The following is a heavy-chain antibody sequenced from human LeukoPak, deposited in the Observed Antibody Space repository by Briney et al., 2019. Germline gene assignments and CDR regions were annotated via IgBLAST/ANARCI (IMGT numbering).Heavy chain of an antibody. CDR2: IKQGGNEI. CDR3: ARHYGDYRRHPFDY. D-gene: IGHD4-17*01. J-gene: IGHJ4*02. CDR1: GFTFSSYG. V-gene: IGHV3-7*01. Sequence: GGSLRLFCVASGFTFSSYGLSGAGRAPGKGLKGVANIKQGGNEIYYVDSVEGRFTISRDNAKNSLYLQMNSLRAEDTAVYYCARHYGDYRRHPFDYWGQGTLVTVSS.